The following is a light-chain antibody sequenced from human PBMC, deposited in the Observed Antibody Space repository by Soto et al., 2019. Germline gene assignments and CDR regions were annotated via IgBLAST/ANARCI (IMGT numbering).Light chain of an antibody. V-gene: IGLV2-8*01. CDR3: SSYAGSNNLV. J-gene: IGLJ2*01. CDR2: EVS. CDR1: SSYVGGYNY. Sequence: QSALTQPPSASGSPGQSVTISCTGTSSYVGGYNYVSWYQQHPGKAPKLMIYEVSKRTSGVPDRFSGSKSGNTASLTVSGLQAEDEADYYCSSYAGSNNLVFGGGTKLTVL.